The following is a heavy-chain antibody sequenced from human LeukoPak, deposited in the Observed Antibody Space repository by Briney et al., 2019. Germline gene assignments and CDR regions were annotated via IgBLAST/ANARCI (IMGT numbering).Heavy chain of an antibody. CDR3: ARQGSSGYYYVIDY. CDR1: GGSISSYY. V-gene: IGHV4-59*08. D-gene: IGHD3-22*01. J-gene: IGHJ4*02. CDR2: IYYSGST. Sequence: PSETLSLTCTASGGSISSYYWSWIRQPPGKGLEWIGYIYYSGSTNYNPSLKSRVTISVDTPKNQFSLKLSPVTAADTAVYYCARQGSSGYYYVIDYWGQGTLVTVSS.